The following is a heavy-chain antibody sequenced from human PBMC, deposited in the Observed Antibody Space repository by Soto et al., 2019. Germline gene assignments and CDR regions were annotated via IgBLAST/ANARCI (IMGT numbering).Heavy chain of an antibody. V-gene: IGHV3-23*01. CDR1: GFTFSSYG. CDR2: VSPSGIHT. CDR3: AKILSGGGIDY. Sequence: EVQLLESGGGLEQPGGSLRLSCAASGFTFSSYGMSWVRQAPGKGLEWVSSVSPSGIHTFYAVSVKGRFTTSRDDSKNTQYLQMNSLRAEDTAIYYCAKILSGGGIDYWGQGTLVTVSS. J-gene: IGHJ4*02. D-gene: IGHD3-10*01.